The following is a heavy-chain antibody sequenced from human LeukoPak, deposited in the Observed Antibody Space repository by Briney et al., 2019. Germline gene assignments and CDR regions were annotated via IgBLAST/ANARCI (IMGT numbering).Heavy chain of an antibody. D-gene: IGHD4-23*01. J-gene: IGHJ5*02. Sequence: SETLSLTCTVSGGSISSYYWSWIRQPPGKGLEWIGYIYTSGSTNYNPSLKSRVTISVDTSKNQFSLKLSSVTAADTAVYYCARHEEDYGGGGWFDPWGQGTLVTVSA. CDR3: ARHEEDYGGGGWFDP. CDR1: GGSISSYY. CDR2: IYTSGST. V-gene: IGHV4-4*09.